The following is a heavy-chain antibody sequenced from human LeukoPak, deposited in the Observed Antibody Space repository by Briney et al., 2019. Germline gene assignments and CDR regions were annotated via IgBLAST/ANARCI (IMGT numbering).Heavy chain of an antibody. CDR2: INHSGST. CDR3: ARSGFDDAFDI. Sequence: SETLSLTCAVYGGSFSGYYWSWIRQPPGKGLEWIGEINHSGSTNYNPSLKSRVTISVDTSKNQFSLKLSSVTAADTAVYYCARSGFDDAFDIWGQGTMVTVSS. V-gene: IGHV4-34*01. CDR1: GGSFSGYY. D-gene: IGHD3-10*01. J-gene: IGHJ3*02.